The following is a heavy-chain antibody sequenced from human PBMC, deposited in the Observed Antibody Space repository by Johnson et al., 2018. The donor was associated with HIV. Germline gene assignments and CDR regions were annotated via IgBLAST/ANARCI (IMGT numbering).Heavy chain of an antibody. J-gene: IGHJ3*02. CDR2: ISGSGTST. CDR1: GFTFSSYG. V-gene: IGHV3-23*04. D-gene: IGHD3/OR15-3a*01. CDR3: AKGPAAVFGLVADI. Sequence: VQLVESGGGLVHPGGSLRLSCGASGFTFSSYGMTWVRQAPGKGLEWVSGISGSGTSTYYADSVKGRFTIFSDNSRNTLYLQMNSLRVDDTAVYYCAKGPAAVFGLVADIWGQGTKVTVSS.